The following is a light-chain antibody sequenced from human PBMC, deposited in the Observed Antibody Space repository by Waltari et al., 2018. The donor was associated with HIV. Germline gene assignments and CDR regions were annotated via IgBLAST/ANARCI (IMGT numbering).Light chain of an antibody. CDR1: RSNVGNNY. Sequence: QSVLTQPPSVSAAPGQKVTISCSGSRSNVGNNYVSWYQQLPGTAPKLLIYDMNRRPSGIPDRSSGSKPGTSATLGITGLQTGDEADYYCGTWDSGLSAEVFGGGTKVTVL. V-gene: IGLV1-51*01. CDR3: GTWDSGLSAEV. CDR2: DMN. J-gene: IGLJ3*02.